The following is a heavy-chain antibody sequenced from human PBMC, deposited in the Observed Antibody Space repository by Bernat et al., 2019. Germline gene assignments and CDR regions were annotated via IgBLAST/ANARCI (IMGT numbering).Heavy chain of an antibody. CDR1: GFTFSSYG. D-gene: IGHD6-13*01. CDR3: ESDTAAADFDY. V-gene: IGHV3-33*01. CDR2: ICYDGSSK. Sequence: QVQLVESGGGVVQPGRSLRLSCAASGFTFSSYGMHWVRRAPGKGLVWVAGICYDGSSKYYADSVKGRFTISRDNSKNTLYLQMNSLRAEDTAVYYWESDTAAADFDYWGQGTLVTVSS. J-gene: IGHJ4*02.